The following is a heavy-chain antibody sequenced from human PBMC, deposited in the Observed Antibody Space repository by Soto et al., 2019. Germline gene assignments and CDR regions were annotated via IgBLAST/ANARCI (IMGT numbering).Heavy chain of an antibody. Sequence: GGSLRLSCATSGFTFSNFDMHWVRQVPGKGLEWVSAIGAARDPYYLGSVKGRFTISRENAKNSVYLQMNDLRAGDSAVYYCARAYTGRLPRRADCYYAMDVWGRGTTVTVSS. V-gene: IGHV3-13*05. CDR1: GFTFSNFD. CDR2: IGAARDP. CDR3: ARAYTGRLPRRADCYYAMDV. J-gene: IGHJ6*02. D-gene: IGHD2-21*02.